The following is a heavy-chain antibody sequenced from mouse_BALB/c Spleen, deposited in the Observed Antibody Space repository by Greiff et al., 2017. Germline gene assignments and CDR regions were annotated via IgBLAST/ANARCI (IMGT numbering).Heavy chain of an antibody. V-gene: IGHV5-6-3*01. J-gene: IGHJ3*01. Sequence: EVKVVESGGGLVQPGGSLKLSCAASGFTFSSYGMSWVRQTPDKRLELVATINSNGGSTYYPDSVKGRFTISRDNAKNTLYLQMSSLKSEDTAMYYCARAYYRYDGRFAYWGQGTLVTVSA. CDR1: GFTFSSYG. D-gene: IGHD2-14*01. CDR3: ARAYYRYDGRFAY. CDR2: INSNGGST.